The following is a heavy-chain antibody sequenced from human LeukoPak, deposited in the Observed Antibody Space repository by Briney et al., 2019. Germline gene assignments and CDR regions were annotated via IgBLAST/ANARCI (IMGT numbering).Heavy chain of an antibody. Sequence: PGGSLTLSCAASGFTFSAYAMSWVRQAPGKGLEWVSTASYYVGKQYHADSVRGRFTVSRDNSRNTVSLQMSSLRVEDTGIYYCAKAGIGADGAGFLCEYWGQGTLVTVSS. D-gene: IGHD1-1*01. V-gene: IGHV3-23*01. CDR3: AKAGIGADGAGFLCEY. CDR2: ASYYVGKQ. J-gene: IGHJ4*02. CDR1: GFTFSAYA.